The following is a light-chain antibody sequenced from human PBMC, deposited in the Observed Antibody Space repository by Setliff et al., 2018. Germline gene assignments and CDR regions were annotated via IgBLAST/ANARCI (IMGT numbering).Light chain of an antibody. Sequence: VLTQPASVSGSPGQSITISCTGTSSDIGGYNYVSWYQQHPGKAPKLMIFEVSDRPSGVSNRFSGSKSGNTASLTISGLQAEDEADYYCTSYTSSFTYVFGTGTKVTVL. CDR2: EVS. V-gene: IGLV2-14*01. CDR1: SSDIGGYNY. CDR3: TSYTSSFTYV. J-gene: IGLJ1*01.